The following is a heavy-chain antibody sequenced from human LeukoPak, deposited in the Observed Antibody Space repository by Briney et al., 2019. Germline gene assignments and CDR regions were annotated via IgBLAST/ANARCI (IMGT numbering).Heavy chain of an antibody. CDR1: GGTFSSYA. D-gene: IGHD3-16*01. V-gene: IGHV1-69*04. Sequence: SVKVSCKASGGTFSSYAISWVRQAPGQGLEWMGRIIPILDIANYAQKFQGRVTITADKSTSTAYMELSSLRSEDTAVYYCARDLRGDNGELDYWGQGTLVTVSS. CDR2: IIPILDIA. CDR3: ARDLRGDNGELDY. J-gene: IGHJ4*02.